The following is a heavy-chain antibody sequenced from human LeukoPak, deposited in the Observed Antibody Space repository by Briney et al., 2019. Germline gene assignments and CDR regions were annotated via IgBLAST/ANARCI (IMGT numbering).Heavy chain of an antibody. CDR2: INWNGGST. V-gene: IGHV3-20*04. Sequence: GGSLRLSCAASGLTFDDYGMSWVRQAPGKGLEWVSGINWNGGSTGYADSVKGRFTISRDNAKNSLYLQMNSLRAEDTALYYCARDGWELLPRVAFDIWGQGTMVTVSS. D-gene: IGHD1-26*01. J-gene: IGHJ3*02. CDR1: GLTFDDYG. CDR3: ARDGWELLPRVAFDI.